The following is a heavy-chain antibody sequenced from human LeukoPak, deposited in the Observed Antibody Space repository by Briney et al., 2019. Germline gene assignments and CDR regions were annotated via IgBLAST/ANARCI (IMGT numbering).Heavy chain of an antibody. J-gene: IGHJ4*02. CDR2: IYYSGST. CDR1: GGSISSYY. V-gene: IGHV4-59*12. D-gene: IGHD3-22*01. Sequence: SETLSLTCTVSGGSISSYYWSWIRRPPGKGLEWIGYIYYSGSTNYNPSLKSRVTISLDTSKNQFSLKLSSVTAADTAVYYCARAGYDSSGYYWDYWGQGTLVTVSS. CDR3: ARAGYDSSGYYWDY.